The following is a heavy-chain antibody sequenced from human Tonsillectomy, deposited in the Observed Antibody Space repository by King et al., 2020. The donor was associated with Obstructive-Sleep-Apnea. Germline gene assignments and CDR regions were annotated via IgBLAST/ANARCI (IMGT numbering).Heavy chain of an antibody. Sequence: VQLQESGPGLVKPSETLSLTCSVAGGAMSSFYWRLIRQAAGKGLEGSGRIYTRGIPNYNPSLKLRVTLSLDTSNNQISLKLSSVTAADTAVYYCAREESAYYGAGPMDVWGQGTTVTVSS. V-gene: IGHV4-4*07. CDR3: AREESAYYGAGPMDV. J-gene: IGHJ6*02. D-gene: IGHD3-10*01. CDR2: IYTRGIP. CDR1: GGAMSSFY.